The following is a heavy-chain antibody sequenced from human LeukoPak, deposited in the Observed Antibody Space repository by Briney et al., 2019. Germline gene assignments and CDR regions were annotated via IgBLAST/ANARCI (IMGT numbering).Heavy chain of an antibody. V-gene: IGHV4-59*01. CDR3: ARGGWSIDY. CDR2: IYYSGST. J-gene: IGHJ4*02. CDR1: GGSMTSYY. D-gene: IGHD5/OR15-5a*01. Sequence: SETLSLTCNVYGGSMTSYYWSWVRQTPEKGLEYIGYIYYSGSTNYNPSLKSRVTMSIDTSKNQFSLNLNSVTAADTAIYYCARGGWSIDYWGQGTLVTVSS.